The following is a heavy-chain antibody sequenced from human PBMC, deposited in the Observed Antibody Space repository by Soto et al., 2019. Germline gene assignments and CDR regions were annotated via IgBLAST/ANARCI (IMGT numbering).Heavy chain of an antibody. CDR3: VRRVSGNYDY. CDR2: ISSNGGTT. V-gene: IGHV3-64*01. J-gene: IGHJ4*02. D-gene: IGHD1-7*01. CDR1: GFTFSSYD. Sequence: EVRLAESGGGMVQPGGSLRLSCVASGFTFSSYDMHWVRQAPGKGLEYVSSISSNGGTTYYGNSVKGRFTISRDNSKNTLYVQMGSLRAEDTAVYYCVRRVSGNYDYWGQGTLVTVSS.